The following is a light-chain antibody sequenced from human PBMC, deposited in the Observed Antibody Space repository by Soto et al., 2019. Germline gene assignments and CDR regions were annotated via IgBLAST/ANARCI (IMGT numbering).Light chain of an antibody. J-gene: IGLJ3*02. CDR2: DVD. Sequence: HSVLTQPRSVSGSFGQSVTISCTGTSSDVGDSDSVSWYQQHPGRAPKLMISDVDKRPSGVPDRFSGSKSGNTASLTISGLQSDDEADYYCCSYAGSHTWVFGGGTKVTVL. CDR3: CSYAGSHTWV. CDR1: SSDVGDSDS. V-gene: IGLV2-11*01.